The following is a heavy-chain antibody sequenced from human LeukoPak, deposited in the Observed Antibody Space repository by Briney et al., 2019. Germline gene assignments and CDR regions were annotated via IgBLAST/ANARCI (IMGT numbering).Heavy chain of an antibody. J-gene: IGHJ4*02. CDR3: ATTRWTSERGGFDY. CDR2: IYTSGST. CDR1: GDSISSGSYY. Sequence: SQTLSLTCTVSGDSISSGSYYWSWIRQPAGKGLEWIGRIYTSGSTKYNPSLKSRFTMSLDTAKNQFSLKVSSVTAADTAMYYCATTRWTSERGGFDYWGQGTLVTVSS. D-gene: IGHD1-1*01. V-gene: IGHV4-61*02.